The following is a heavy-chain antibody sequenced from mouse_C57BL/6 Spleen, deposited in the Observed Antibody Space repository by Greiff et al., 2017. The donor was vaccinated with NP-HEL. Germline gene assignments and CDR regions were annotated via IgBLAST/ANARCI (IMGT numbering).Heavy chain of an antibody. J-gene: IGHJ2*01. CDR3: TRERSYGSSPYYFDY. CDR1: GFTFSSYA. Sequence: EVKLVESGEGLVKPGGSLKLSCAASGFTFSSYAMSWVRQTPEKRLEWVAYISSGGDYIYYADTVKGRFTISRDNARNTLYLQMSSLKSEDTAMYYCTRERSYGSSPYYFDYWGQGTTLTVSS. CDR2: ISSGGDYI. D-gene: IGHD1-1*01. V-gene: IGHV5-9-1*02.